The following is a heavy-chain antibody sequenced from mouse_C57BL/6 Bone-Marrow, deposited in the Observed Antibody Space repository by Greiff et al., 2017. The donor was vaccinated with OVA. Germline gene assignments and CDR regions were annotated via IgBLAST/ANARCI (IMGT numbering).Heavy chain of an antibody. D-gene: IGHD2-2*01. V-gene: IGHV5-4*01. J-gene: IGHJ2*01. CDR1: GFTFSSYA. Sequence: EVQRVESGGGLVKPGGSLKLSCAASGFTFSSYAMSWVRQTPEKRLEWVATISDGGSYTYYPDNVKGRFTISRDNAKNNLYLQMSHLKSEDTAMYYCARERGMVTDYFDYWGQGTTLTVSS. CDR3: ARERGMVTDYFDY. CDR2: ISDGGSYT.